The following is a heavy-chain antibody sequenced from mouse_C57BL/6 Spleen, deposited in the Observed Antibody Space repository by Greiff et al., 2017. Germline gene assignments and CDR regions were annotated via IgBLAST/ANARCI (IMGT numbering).Heavy chain of an antibody. CDR3: ARLRWDEFAY. CDR1: GYTFTSYW. Sequence: QVQLQQPGAELVRPGSSVKLSCKASGYTFTSYWLDWVKQRPGQGLEWIGNIYPSDSGTHYNQKFKDKATLTVDKSSSTADMQLSSLTSEDSAVYYCARLRWDEFAYWGQGTLVTVAA. CDR2: IYPSDSGT. V-gene: IGHV1-61*01. D-gene: IGHD4-1*01. J-gene: IGHJ3*01.